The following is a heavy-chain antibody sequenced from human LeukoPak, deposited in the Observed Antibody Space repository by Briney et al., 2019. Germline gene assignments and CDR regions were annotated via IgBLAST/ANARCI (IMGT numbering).Heavy chain of an antibody. D-gene: IGHD3-9*01. Sequence: KASETLSLTCTVSGGSISSYYWSWIRQPPGKGLEWIGYIYYSGSTNYNPSLKSRVTMSVDTSKNQFSLKLSSVTAADTAVYYCARGRHDTLTGYYIAGTNWFDPWGQGTLVTVSS. CDR1: GGSISSYY. CDR2: IYYSGST. CDR3: ARGRHDTLTGYYIAGTNWFDP. J-gene: IGHJ5*02. V-gene: IGHV4-59*12.